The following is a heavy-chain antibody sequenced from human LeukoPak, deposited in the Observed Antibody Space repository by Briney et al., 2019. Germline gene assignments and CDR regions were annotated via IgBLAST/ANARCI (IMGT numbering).Heavy chain of an antibody. CDR1: GGSISTSY. J-gene: IGHJ4*02. V-gene: IGHV4-59*01. Sequence: KPSETLSLTCTASGGSISTSYWSWIRQPPGKGLEWIGYIYYSGSANYNPSLKSRVTISVDTSKNQFSLKLSSVTAADTAVYYCARSYGSGNDFDYWGQGTLVTVSS. CDR3: ARSYGSGNDFDY. D-gene: IGHD3-10*01. CDR2: IYYSGSA.